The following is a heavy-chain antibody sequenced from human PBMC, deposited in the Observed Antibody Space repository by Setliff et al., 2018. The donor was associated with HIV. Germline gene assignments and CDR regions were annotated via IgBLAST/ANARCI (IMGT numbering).Heavy chain of an antibody. Sequence: ASVKVSCKASGGNLDSFVISWVRQTPGQGLEWMGWISANGKKYYSPKVHDRLSLTIDISTTTAHLQLRNLRSDDTAVYFCAREVPSNTGSYYKKYWGQGTLVTVSS. CDR3: AREVPSNTGSYYKKY. D-gene: IGHD3-10*01. J-gene: IGHJ4*02. CDR2: ISANGKK. CDR1: GGNLDSFV. V-gene: IGHV1-18*01.